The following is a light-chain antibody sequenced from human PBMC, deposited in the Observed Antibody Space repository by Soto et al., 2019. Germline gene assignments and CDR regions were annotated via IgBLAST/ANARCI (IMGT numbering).Light chain of an antibody. CDR2: AAS. Sequence: DIQMTQSPSSLSASVGDRVTITCRASQSISIYLNWYQQKPGKAPKLLIYAASSLKSGVPSRFSGSGSGTDFTLTINSLQPEDFAIYYCQQSYSTPRTFGQGTKLEIK. CDR1: QSISIY. J-gene: IGKJ2*01. V-gene: IGKV1-39*01. CDR3: QQSYSTPRT.